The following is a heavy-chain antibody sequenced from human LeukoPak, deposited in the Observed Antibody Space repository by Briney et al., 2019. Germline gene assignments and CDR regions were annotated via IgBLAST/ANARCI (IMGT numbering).Heavy chain of an antibody. V-gene: IGHV3-23*01. CDR3: ARGYCSSTSCQGRWFDP. CDR2: ISVSGGST. D-gene: IGHD2-2*01. CDR1: GFTFSNYA. Sequence: GGSLRLSCAACGFTFSNYAMSWVRQAAGKGLEWVSAISVSGGSTFYADSVKGRFTISRDNSKNTLYLQMNSLRAEDTAVYYCARGYCSSTSCQGRWFDPWGQGTLVTVSS. J-gene: IGHJ5*02.